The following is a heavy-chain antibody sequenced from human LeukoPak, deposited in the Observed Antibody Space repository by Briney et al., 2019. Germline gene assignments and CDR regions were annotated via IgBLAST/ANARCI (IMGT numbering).Heavy chain of an antibody. CDR1: GYSISSGYY. Sequence: PSETLSLTCAVSGYSISSGYYWGWIRQPPGKGLEWIGSIYHSGSTYYNPSLKSRVTISVDTSKNQFSLKLSSVTAADTAVYYCARDWGFLEWRGRLSDAFDIWGQGTMVTVSS. J-gene: IGHJ3*02. CDR2: IYHSGST. CDR3: ARDWGFLEWRGRLSDAFDI. D-gene: IGHD3-3*01. V-gene: IGHV4-38-2*02.